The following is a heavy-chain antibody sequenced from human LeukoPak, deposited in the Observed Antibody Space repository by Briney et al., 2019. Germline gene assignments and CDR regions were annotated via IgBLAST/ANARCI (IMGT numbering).Heavy chain of an antibody. J-gene: IGHJ5*02. D-gene: IGHD2-2*01. CDR2: INPNSGGT. CDR3: AREGTPAATLNWFDP. Sequence: ASVKVSCKASGYTFTGYYMHWVRQAPGQGLEWMGWINPNSGGTNYAQKFQGRVTMTRDTSISTAYMELSRLRSDDTAVYYCAREGTPAATLNWFDPWGQGTLVTVSS. V-gene: IGHV1-2*02. CDR1: GYTFTGYY.